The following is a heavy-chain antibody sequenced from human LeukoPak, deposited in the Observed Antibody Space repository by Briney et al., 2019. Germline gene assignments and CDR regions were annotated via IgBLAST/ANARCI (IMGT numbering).Heavy chain of an antibody. V-gene: IGHV3-9*01. CDR2: ISWNSGSI. CDR1: GFTFDDYA. CDR3: AKGTVSRARYAFDI. J-gene: IGHJ3*02. D-gene: IGHD4-17*01. Sequence: GRSLRLSCAASGFTFDDYAMHWVRQAPGKGLEWVSGISWNSGSIGYADSVKGRFTISRDNAKNSLYLQMNSQRAEDTALYYCAKGTVSRARYAFDIWGQGTMVTVSS.